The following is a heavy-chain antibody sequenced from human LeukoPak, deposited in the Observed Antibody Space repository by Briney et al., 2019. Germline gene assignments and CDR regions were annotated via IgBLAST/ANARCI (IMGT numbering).Heavy chain of an antibody. D-gene: IGHD6-13*01. CDR1: GGSFSGYY. CDR3: ARRIAAAGTGWFDP. CDR2: INHSGST. J-gene: IGHJ5*02. V-gene: IGHV4-34*01. Sequence: SETLSLTCAVYGGSFSGYYWSWIRQPPGKGLEWIGEINHSGSTNYNPSLKSRVTIPVDTSKNQFSLKLSSVTAADTAVYYCARRIAAAGTGWFDPWGQGTLVTVSS.